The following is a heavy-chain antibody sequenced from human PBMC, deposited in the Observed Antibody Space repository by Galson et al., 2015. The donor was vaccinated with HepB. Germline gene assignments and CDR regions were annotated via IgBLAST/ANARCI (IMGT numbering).Heavy chain of an antibody. CDR3: APIIAVAGPARGYFDY. CDR2: VYNDGST. Sequence: ETLSLTCSVSGGSVTRSGYFWAWVRQPPRKGLEYIGSVYNDGSTYYSPSFKSRVTISVDVSKNQFSLRLNSVRAADTAVYFCAPIIAVAGPARGYFDYWGQGILVTVSS. D-gene: IGHD6-19*01. CDR1: GGSVTRSGYF. V-gene: IGHV4-39*01. J-gene: IGHJ4*02.